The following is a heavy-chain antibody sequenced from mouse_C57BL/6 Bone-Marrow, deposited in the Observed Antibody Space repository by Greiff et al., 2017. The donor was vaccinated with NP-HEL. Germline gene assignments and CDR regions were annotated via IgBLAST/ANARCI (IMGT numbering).Heavy chain of an antibody. CDR2: ISDGGSYT. Sequence: EVKLMESGGGLVKPGGSLKLSCAASGFTFSSYAMSWVRQTPEKRLEWVATISDGGSYTYYPDNVKGRFTISRDNAKNNLYLQMSHLKSEDTAMYYCARPNWDYFDYWGQGTTLTVSS. D-gene: IGHD4-1*02. CDR1: GFTFSSYA. V-gene: IGHV5-4*03. J-gene: IGHJ2*01. CDR3: ARPNWDYFDY.